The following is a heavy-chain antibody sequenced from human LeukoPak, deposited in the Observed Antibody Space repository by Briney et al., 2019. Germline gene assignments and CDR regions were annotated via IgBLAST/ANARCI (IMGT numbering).Heavy chain of an antibody. Sequence: SETLSLTCTVSGGSIRSDTYFWGWIRQPPGKGLELIGSISHSGIPFYNPSLKSRVSMSVDTSKNQFALKVTSVTAADAAVYFCARLLSYDILTDHYYKYYRDVWGKGPTVTVSS. D-gene: IGHD3-9*01. CDR3: ARLLSYDILTDHYYKYYRDV. CDR2: ISHSGIP. V-gene: IGHV4-39*01. CDR1: GGSIRSDTYF. J-gene: IGHJ6*03.